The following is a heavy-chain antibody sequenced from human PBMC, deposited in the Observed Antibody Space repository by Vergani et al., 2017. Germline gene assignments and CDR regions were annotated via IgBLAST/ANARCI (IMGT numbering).Heavy chain of an antibody. V-gene: IGHV1-69*12. CDR2: ITPFFPTG. CDR3: ASPAGTSTCYQAFGCHFNV. CDR1: GGTFNIYS. J-gene: IGHJ4*02. D-gene: IGHD2-2*01. Sequence: QVQLVQSGAEVKKPGSSVKVSCKASGGTFNIYSVSWLRQAPGQGPEWMGGITPFFPTGHYAQKFQGRVTITADESATTVYMELSSLRSEDTAVYFCASPAGTSTCYQAFGCHFNVWGQGTLATVSS.